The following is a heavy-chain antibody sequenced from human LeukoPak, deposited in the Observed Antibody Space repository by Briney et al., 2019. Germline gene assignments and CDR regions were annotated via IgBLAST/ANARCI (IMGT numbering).Heavy chain of an antibody. Sequence: GGSLRLSCAASGFTFSSHAMHWVRQAPGKGLEWVAVISYEASNQYYADSVRGRFTISRDNSKYTLSLQMNSLRDEDTALYYCARDYRVGCTSDDCYPIDYWGQGTLVTVSS. D-gene: IGHD2-21*02. CDR2: ISYEASNQ. CDR1: GFTFSSHA. V-gene: IGHV3-30*01. CDR3: ARDYRVGCTSDDCYPIDY. J-gene: IGHJ4*02.